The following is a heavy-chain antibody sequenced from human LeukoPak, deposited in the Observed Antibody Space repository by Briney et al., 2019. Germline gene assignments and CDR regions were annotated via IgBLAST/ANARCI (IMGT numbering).Heavy chain of an antibody. V-gene: IGHV1-8*01. CDR2: MNPNSGNT. D-gene: IGHD2-2*01. CDR3: ARGFSCTSYYYYYYMDV. J-gene: IGHJ6*03. CDR1: GYTFTSYD. Sequence: ASVKVSCNASGYTFTSYDINWVRQATGQGLEWMGWMNPNSGNTGYAQKFQGRVTMTRNTSISTAYMELSSLRSEDTAVYYCARGFSCTSYYYYYYMDVWGKGTTVTISS.